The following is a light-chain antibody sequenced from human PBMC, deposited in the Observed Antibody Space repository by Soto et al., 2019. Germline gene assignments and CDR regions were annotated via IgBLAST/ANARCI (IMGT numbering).Light chain of an antibody. J-gene: IGLJ1*01. Sequence: QTALTQPASVSGSPGQSITISCTGISSDVGGYNYVSWYQQHPGKAPKLMIYEVSNRPSGVSNRFSGSKSGSTASLTISGLQAEDEADYYCSSYTSSDSYVFATGTKLTVL. CDR3: SSYTSSDSYV. CDR2: EVS. CDR1: SSDVGGYNY. V-gene: IGLV2-14*01.